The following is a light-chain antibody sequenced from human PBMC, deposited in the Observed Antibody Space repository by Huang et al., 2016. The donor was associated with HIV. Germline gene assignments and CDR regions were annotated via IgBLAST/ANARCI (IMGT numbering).Light chain of an antibody. CDR3: QQYDNLPRT. V-gene: IGKV1-33*01. CDR2: DVS. Sequence: DIQMTQSPSSLATSVGDRVTITCQASQGIFTYLNWYQQKPGRVPKLLIYDVSNLEGWVPSRCSGSGFGTDFTLTISSLQPEDIATYYCQQYDNLPRTFGQGTRLEIK. J-gene: IGKJ5*01. CDR1: QGIFTY.